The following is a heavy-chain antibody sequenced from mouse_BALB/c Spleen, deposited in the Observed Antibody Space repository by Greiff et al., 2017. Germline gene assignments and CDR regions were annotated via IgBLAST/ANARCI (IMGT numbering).Heavy chain of an antibody. CDR2: IRNKANGYTT. CDR1: GFTFTDYY. CDR3: ARDFYYGSSYAMDY. Sequence: DVMLVESGGGLVQPGGSLRLSCATSGFTFTDYYMSWVRQPPGKALEWLGFIRNKANGYTTEYSASVKGRFTISRDNSQSILYLQMNTLRAEDSATYYCARDFYYGSSYAMDYWGQGTSVTVSS. V-gene: IGHV7-3*02. J-gene: IGHJ4*01. D-gene: IGHD1-1*01.